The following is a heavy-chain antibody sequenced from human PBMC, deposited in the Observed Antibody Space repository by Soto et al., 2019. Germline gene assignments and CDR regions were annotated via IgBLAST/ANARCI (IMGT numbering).Heavy chain of an antibody. CDR3: ATVPPYYYDRSGYANAFEK. J-gene: IGHJ3*02. CDR1: GGSINSGDYY. V-gene: IGHV4-30-4*01. Sequence: TLSLTCSVSGGSINSGDYYWSWIRQPPGKGLEWIGYIYYTGSTFHNPSLKSRINISLDTSKNQFSLRLNSVTAADTAVYYCATVPPYYYDRSGYANAFEKWGQGTLVTVSS. D-gene: IGHD3-22*01. CDR2: IYYTGST.